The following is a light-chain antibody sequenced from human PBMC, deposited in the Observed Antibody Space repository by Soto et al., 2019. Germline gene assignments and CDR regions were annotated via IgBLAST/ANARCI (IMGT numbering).Light chain of an antibody. V-gene: IGKV3-15*01. CDR2: DAS. CDR1: HTITSH. Sequence: EIVMTQSPATLSVSPGETATLSCRASHTITSHIAWYQQKPGQAPRLLMHDASARAPGIPARFSASGSGTEFTLTISSLQSEDFAVYYCQQYYYWWTFGQGTKVEIK. CDR3: QQYYYWWT. J-gene: IGKJ1*01.